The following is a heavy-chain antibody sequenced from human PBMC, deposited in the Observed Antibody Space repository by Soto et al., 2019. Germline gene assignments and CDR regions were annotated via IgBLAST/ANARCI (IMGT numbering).Heavy chain of an antibody. J-gene: IGHJ4*02. V-gene: IGHV1-2*04. CDR3: ARDDSSGYYDY. D-gene: IGHD3-22*01. Sequence: ASVKVSCKASGYTFTGYYMHWVRQAPGQGLEWMGWINPNSGGTNYAQEFQGWVTMTRDTSISTAYMELSRLRSDDTAVYYCARDDSSGYYDYWGQGTLVTVSS. CDR1: GYTFTGYY. CDR2: INPNSGGT.